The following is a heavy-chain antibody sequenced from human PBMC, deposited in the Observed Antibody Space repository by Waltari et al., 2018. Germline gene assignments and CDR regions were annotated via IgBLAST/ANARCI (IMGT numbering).Heavy chain of an antibody. CDR1: GGSISSHY. CDR3: ARESVVATINYFDY. J-gene: IGHJ4*02. Sequence: QVQLQESGPGLVKPSETLSLTCTVSGGSISSHYWSWIRQPPGKGLEWIGYIYYSGSTNYNPSLKSRVTISVDTSKNQFSLKLSSVTAADTAVYYCARESVVATINYFDYWGQGTLVTVSS. CDR2: IYYSGST. V-gene: IGHV4-59*11. D-gene: IGHD5-12*01.